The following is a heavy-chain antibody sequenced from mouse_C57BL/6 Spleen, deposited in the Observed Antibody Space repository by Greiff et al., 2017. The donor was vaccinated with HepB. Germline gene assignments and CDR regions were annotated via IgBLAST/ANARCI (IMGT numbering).Heavy chain of an antibody. CDR3: ARYYYGSSRGFAY. Sequence: QVQLKQPGAELVKPGASVKLSCKASGYTFTSYWMHWVKQRPGQGLEWIGMIHPNSGSTNYNEKFKSKATLTVDKSSSTAYMQLSSLTSEDSAVYYCARYYYGSSRGFAYWGQGTLVTVSA. CDR2: IHPNSGST. CDR1: GYTFTSYW. D-gene: IGHD1-1*01. J-gene: IGHJ3*01. V-gene: IGHV1-64*01.